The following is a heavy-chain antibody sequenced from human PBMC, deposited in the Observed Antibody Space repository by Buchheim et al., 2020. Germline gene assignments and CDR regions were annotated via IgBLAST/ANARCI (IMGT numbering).Heavy chain of an antibody. V-gene: IGHV3-33*01. J-gene: IGHJ4*02. CDR2: IWSDGSIK. CDR1: GLMFSAYG. CDR3: ASAAGSFDN. Sequence: QVQLVEYGGGVVQPGRSLRLSCEASGLMFSAYGMHWVRQAPGKGLEWVAVIWSDGSIKYYADSVKGRFTISRDNSKNKVYFQMNSLRVEDTAVYYCASAAGSFDNWGQGTL. D-gene: IGHD6-25*01.